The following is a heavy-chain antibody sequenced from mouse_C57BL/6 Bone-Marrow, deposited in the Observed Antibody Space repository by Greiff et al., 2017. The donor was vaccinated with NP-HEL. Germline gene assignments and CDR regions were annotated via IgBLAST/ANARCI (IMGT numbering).Heavy chain of an antibody. CDR3: TRDWLAFAY. V-gene: IGHV1-15*01. D-gene: IGHD3-1*01. Sequence: VQLQQSGAELVRPGASVTLSCKASGYTFTDYEMHWVKQTPVPGLEWIGAIDPETGGPASNHKFKCKAILTADKSSSTAYMELRSLTSEDSAVYYCTRDWLAFAYWGQGTLVTVSA. CDR2: IDPETGGP. J-gene: IGHJ3*01. CDR1: GYTFTDYE.